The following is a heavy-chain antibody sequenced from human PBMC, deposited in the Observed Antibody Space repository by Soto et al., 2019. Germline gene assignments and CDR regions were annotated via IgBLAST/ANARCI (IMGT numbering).Heavy chain of an antibody. V-gene: IGHV1-2*04. J-gene: IGHJ5*02. D-gene: IGHD1-7*01. CDR1: GYTFTGYH. Sequence: GASVKVSCKASGYTFTGYHIQWVRQAPGQGLEWMGWINTNSGDTNYAQKFQGWVTVSRDTYINTAYVELSRLSSDDTAVYYCVRCRGTSNWFYPWGQGTLVTVSS. CDR3: VRCRGTSNWFYP. CDR2: INTNSGDT.